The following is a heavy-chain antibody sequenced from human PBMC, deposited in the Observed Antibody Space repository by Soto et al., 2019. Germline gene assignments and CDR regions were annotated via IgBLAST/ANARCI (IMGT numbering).Heavy chain of an antibody. CDR3: ARDGMSVGWLLVDYYYYGMDV. J-gene: IGHJ6*02. CDR1: GFTFSSYG. D-gene: IGHD2-21*02. V-gene: IGHV3-33*01. CDR2: IWYDGSNK. Sequence: PGGSLRLSCAASGFTFSSYGMHWVRQAPGKGLEWVAVIWYDGSNKYYADSVKGRFTISRDNSKNTLYLQMNSLRAEDTAVYYCARDGMSVGWLLVDYYYYGMDVWGQGTTVTVSS.